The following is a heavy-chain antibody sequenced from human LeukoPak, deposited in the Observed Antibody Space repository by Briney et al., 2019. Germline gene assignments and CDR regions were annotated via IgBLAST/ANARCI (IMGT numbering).Heavy chain of an antibody. J-gene: IGHJ4*02. CDR2: ISSTYDTI. CDR3: AREVVATASAFDC. CDR1: GFTFSTYD. D-gene: IGHD2-21*01. V-gene: IGHV3-48*02. Sequence: GGSLRLSCAAFGFTFSTYDMNWVRQAPGKGLEWVSYISSTYDTIYYADSVKGRFTISRDNVKNSLYLQMNSLRDEDTAVYYCAREVVATASAFDCWGQGTLVTVSS.